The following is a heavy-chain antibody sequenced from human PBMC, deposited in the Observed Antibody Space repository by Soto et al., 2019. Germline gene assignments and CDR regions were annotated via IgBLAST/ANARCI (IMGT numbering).Heavy chain of an antibody. J-gene: IGHJ4*02. CDR1: GYTFTSYG. CDR3: ARGRRFLEWLQTDFDY. Sequence: XSVKVSFTASGYTFTSYGISLVRHSPGQGLEWMGWISAYNGNTNYAQKLQGRVTMTTDTSTSTAYMELRSLRSDHTAVYYCARGRRFLEWLQTDFDYWGQGTLVTVSS. D-gene: IGHD3-3*01. V-gene: IGHV1-18*01. CDR2: ISAYNGNT.